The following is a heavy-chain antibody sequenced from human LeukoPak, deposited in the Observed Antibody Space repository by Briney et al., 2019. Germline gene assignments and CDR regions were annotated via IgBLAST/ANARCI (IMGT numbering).Heavy chain of an antibody. Sequence: PSETLSLTCTVSGGSISSYYWSWIRQPPGKGLEWIGYIYYSGSTNYNPSLKSRVTISVDTSKNQFSLKLSSVTAADTAVYYCARDQVAAGGFDYWGQGTLVTVSS. V-gene: IGHV4-59*01. D-gene: IGHD6-13*01. J-gene: IGHJ4*02. CDR1: GGSISSYY. CDR3: ARDQVAAGGFDY. CDR2: IYYSGST.